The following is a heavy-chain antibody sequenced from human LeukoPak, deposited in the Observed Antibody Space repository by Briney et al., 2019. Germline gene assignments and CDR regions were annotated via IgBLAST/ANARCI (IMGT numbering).Heavy chain of an antibody. CDR1: GFTFSTYA. J-gene: IGHJ4*02. V-gene: IGHV3-30*04. D-gene: IGHD4-17*01. CDR2: ISYDGSNK. CDR3: ARDSSYGDYDY. Sequence: GGSLRLSCAASGFTFSTYAMHWVRQAPGKGLEWVATISYDGSNKYYADSVKGRFTISRDNAKNSLYLQMNSLRAEDTAVYYCARDSSYGDYDYWGQGTLVTVSS.